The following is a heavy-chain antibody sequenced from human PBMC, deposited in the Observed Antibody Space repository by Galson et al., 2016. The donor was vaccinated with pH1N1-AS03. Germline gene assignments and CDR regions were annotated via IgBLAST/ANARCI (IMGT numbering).Heavy chain of an antibody. Sequence: SLRLSCAASGFTFSIFSLHWVRPAPGKGLEYVSTISGNGGSTYYAASVKGRFTISRDNSMNKVFLQMSSLRLEDTGVYYCVKDLVSASDWGQGTPVTVSS. CDR2: ISGNGGST. V-gene: IGHV3-64D*06. D-gene: IGHD2-2*01. CDR3: VKDLVSASD. CDR1: GFTFSIFS. J-gene: IGHJ4*02.